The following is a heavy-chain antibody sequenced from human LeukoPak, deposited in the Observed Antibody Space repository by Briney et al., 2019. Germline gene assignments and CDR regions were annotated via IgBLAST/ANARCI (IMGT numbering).Heavy chain of an antibody. CDR1: GFTFSSSA. J-gene: IGHJ4*02. CDR2: ISGSTSGT. Sequence: PGGSLRLSCAASGFTFSSSAMSWVRQAPGKGLEWVSTISGSTSGTYYADSVKGRLTISRDNSKNTLYLQMNSLRAEDTAVYYCAKASSGTSSGSSNWGQGTLVTVSS. CDR3: AKASSGTSSGSSN. V-gene: IGHV3-23*01. D-gene: IGHD6-19*01.